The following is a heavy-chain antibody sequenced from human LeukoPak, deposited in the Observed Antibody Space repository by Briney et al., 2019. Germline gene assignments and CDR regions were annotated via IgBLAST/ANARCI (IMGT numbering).Heavy chain of an antibody. Sequence: GASVKVSCTASGYTFTSYDINWVRQVTGQGLEWMGWMNPNSGNTGYAQKFQGRVTITADEFTSTAYMELSSLRSEDTAVYYCARVTGYRIEDYFDYWGQGTLVTVSS. J-gene: IGHJ4*02. V-gene: IGHV1-8*01. CDR1: GYTFTSYD. CDR2: MNPNSGNT. D-gene: IGHD6-13*01. CDR3: ARVTGYRIEDYFDY.